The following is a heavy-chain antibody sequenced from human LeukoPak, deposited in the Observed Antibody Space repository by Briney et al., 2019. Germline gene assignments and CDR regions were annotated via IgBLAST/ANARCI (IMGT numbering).Heavy chain of an antibody. CDR2: INTGGDT. V-gene: IGHV3-53*01. J-gene: IGHJ4*02. CDR3: ARLSTNSNGWYHFDN. D-gene: IGHD6-19*01. Sequence: PGEPLSLSFAASGFTVSSNYMGWARQGPGKGLEWVSSINTGGDTNHADSVKGRFTISRDNSKNTLYLQMNRLRVEDTAVYFCARLSTNSNGWYHFDNWGQGTLVTVST. CDR1: GFTVSSNY.